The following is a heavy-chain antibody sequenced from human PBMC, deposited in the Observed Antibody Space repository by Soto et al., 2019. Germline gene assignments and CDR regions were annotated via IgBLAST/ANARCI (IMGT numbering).Heavy chain of an antibody. D-gene: IGHD3-10*01. CDR1: GFSLNTSGVG. CDR2: IYWDDDK. J-gene: IGHJ5*02. V-gene: IGHV2-5*02. CDR3: ARNPYGSGRYHWFDP. Sequence: QITLKESGPTLVKRTETLTLTCTFSGFSLNTSGVGVGWIRQPPGKALGWLALIYWDDDKRYSPSLKSRLTITKDTSENRVVLTMTNMDPVDTATYFCARNPYGSGRYHWFDPWGQGTLVTVSS.